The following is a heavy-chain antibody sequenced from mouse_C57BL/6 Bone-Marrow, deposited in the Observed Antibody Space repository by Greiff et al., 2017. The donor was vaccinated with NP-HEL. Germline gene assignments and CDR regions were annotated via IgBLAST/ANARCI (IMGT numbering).Heavy chain of an antibody. CDR2: ISSGGSYT. CDR1: GFTFSSYG. CDR3: AIYGSSYGEY. D-gene: IGHD1-1*01. J-gene: IGHJ2*01. Sequence: EVQLVESGGDLVKPGGSLKLSCAASGFTFSSYGMSWVRQTPDKRLEWVATISSGGSYTYYPDSVKGRFTISRDNAKNTLYLQMSSLKSEDTAMYYCAIYGSSYGEYWGQGTTLTVSS. V-gene: IGHV5-6*01.